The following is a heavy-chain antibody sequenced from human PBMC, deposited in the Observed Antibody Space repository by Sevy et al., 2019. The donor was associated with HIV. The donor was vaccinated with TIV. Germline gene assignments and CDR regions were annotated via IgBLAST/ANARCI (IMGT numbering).Heavy chain of an antibody. CDR2: IHYTGNT. CDR3: ARAPPVRSGDDSLNWFAP. CDR1: GGSISAYY. Sequence: SETLSLTCTVSGGSISAYYWSWIRQPPGKGLEWIGYIHYTGNTKYNPSLESRVTISVDTSKNQFSLKLSSVTAADTAIYYCARAPPVRSGDDSLNWFAPWGQETLVTVSS. J-gene: IGHJ5*02. V-gene: IGHV4-59*01. D-gene: IGHD5-12*01.